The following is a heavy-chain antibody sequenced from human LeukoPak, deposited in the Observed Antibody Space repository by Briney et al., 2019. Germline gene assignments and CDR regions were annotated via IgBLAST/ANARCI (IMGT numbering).Heavy chain of an antibody. V-gene: IGHV4-61*02. Sequence: PSETLSLTCTVSGGSISSGSYYWSWIRQPAGKGLEWVGRIYTSGITNYNPSLKSRVTISVDTSKNQFSLKLSSVTAADTAVYYCARDHGSTGGFDYWGQGTLVTVSS. CDR1: GGSISSGSYY. J-gene: IGHJ4*02. CDR2: IYTSGIT. D-gene: IGHD1-14*01. CDR3: ARDHGSTGGFDY.